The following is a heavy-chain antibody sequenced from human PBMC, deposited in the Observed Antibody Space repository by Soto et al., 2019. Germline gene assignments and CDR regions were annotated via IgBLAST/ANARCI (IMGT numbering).Heavy chain of an antibody. CDR3: ARDRRYYGSGWARGPHFDY. J-gene: IGHJ4*02. V-gene: IGHV3-21*01. CDR2: ISSSSSYI. Sequence: GGSLRLSCAASGFTFSSYSMNWVRQAPGKGLEWVSSISSSSSYIYYADSVKGRFTISRDNAKNSLYLQMNSLRAEDTAVYYCARDRRYYGSGWARGPHFDYWGQGTLVTVSS. D-gene: IGHD3-10*01. CDR1: GFTFSSYS.